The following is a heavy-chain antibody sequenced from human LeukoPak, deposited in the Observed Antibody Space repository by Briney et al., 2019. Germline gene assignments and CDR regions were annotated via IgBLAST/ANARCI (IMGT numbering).Heavy chain of an antibody. Sequence: GGSLTLSCVASGFPFSSYAMTWVRQAPGKGLEWVSAIGGSGSRTYSADSVKGRFTIYRDNAKNSLYLQMNSLSAEDTAVYYCRFGDFNDYWGQGTLVTVSS. D-gene: IGHD3-10*01. V-gene: IGHV3-23*01. CDR3: RFGDFNDY. CDR2: IGGSGSRT. J-gene: IGHJ4*02. CDR1: GFPFSSYA.